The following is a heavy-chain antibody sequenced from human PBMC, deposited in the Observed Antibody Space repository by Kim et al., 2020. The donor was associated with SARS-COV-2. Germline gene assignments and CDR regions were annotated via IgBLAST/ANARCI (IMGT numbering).Heavy chain of an antibody. CDR1: GYTFTSYA. CDR3: ARDRPPTVTTCYYGMDV. CDR2: INAGNGNT. D-gene: IGHD4-17*01. J-gene: IGHJ6*02. V-gene: IGHV1-3*01. Sequence: ASVKVSCKASGYTFTSYAMHWVRQAPGQRLEWMGWINAGNGNTKYSQKFQGRVTITRDTSASTAYMELSSLRSEDTAVYYCARDRPPTVTTCYYGMDVWGQGTTVTVSS.